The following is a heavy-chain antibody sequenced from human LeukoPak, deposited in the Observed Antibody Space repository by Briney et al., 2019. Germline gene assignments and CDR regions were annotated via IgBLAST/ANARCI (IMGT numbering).Heavy chain of an antibody. J-gene: IGHJ1*01. Sequence: GGSLRLSCAASGFTFSSYWMHWVRHAPGKGLVWVSGTNTDGSSTMYADSVKGRFTIARDNAKNTLYLQMNSLRAEDTAVYYCYGANAEHWGQGTLVAVSS. CDR2: TNTDGSST. CDR3: YGANAEH. D-gene: IGHD4-23*01. CDR1: GFTFSSYW. V-gene: IGHV3-74*03.